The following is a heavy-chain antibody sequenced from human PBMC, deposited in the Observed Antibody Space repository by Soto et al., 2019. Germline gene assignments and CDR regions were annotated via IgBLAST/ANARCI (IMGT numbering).Heavy chain of an antibody. CDR1: GFIFTNYA. D-gene: IGHD2-21*01. Sequence: QVQLVESGGGVVQPGTSLRLSCAASGFIFTNYAMHWVRQAPGKGLEWVAIISYDGSNQFYGDSVKGRITISRDNSKNTVYLQMNSLRPEDTAGYYCARDPLFAGFLGHFDFWGQGILVTVSS. CDR2: ISYDGSNQ. V-gene: IGHV3-30*04. CDR3: ARDPLFAGFLGHFDF. J-gene: IGHJ4*02.